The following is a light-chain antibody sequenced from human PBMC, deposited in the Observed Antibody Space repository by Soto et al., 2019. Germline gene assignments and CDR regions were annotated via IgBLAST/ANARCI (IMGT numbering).Light chain of an antibody. CDR3: HQYYYWRT. CDR2: SAS. Sequence: EVILTQSPATLSVSPGESVTLSCRASQNVNHDLAWYQQKAGQAPRILIYSASVRAPGIPVRFSGSGSATEFTLTICSLKSEDFAFYYCHQYYYWRTFGQGTKV. V-gene: IGKV3-15*01. J-gene: IGKJ1*01. CDR1: QNVNHD.